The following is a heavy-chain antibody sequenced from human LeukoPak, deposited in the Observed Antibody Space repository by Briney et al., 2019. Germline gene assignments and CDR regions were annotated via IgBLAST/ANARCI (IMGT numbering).Heavy chain of an antibody. V-gene: IGHV4-31*03. CDR2: IYYSGST. Sequence: SQTLSLTCTVSGGSISSGGYYWSWIRQYPGKGLEWIGYIYYSGSTYYNPSPKSRVTISVDTSKNQFSLKLSSVTAADTAVYYCARGIRGSWFDYWGQGTLVTVSS. CDR3: ARGIRGSWFDY. D-gene: IGHD3-10*01. J-gene: IGHJ4*02. CDR1: GGSISSGGYY.